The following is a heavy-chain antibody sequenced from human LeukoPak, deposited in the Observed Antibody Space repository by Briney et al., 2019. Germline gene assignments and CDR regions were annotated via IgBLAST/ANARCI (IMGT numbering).Heavy chain of an antibody. CDR3: ARGGGRNTTMVWAFDY. CDR2: ISTNGGST. V-gene: IGHV3-64*02. CDR1: GFTFSSYA. J-gene: IGHJ4*02. Sequence: GVLRLSCAASGFTFSSYAMHWVRQASGKGLEYVSGISTNGGSTYYADSVKGRFTISRDNSKNTLFLQMGSLRAEDMAVYYCARGGGRNTTMVWAFDYWGQGTLVTVSS. D-gene: IGHD5-18*01.